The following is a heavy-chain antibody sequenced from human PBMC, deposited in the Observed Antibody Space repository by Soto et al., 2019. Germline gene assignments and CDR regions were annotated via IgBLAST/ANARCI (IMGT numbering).Heavy chain of an antibody. CDR3: ASRDPGTSVDY. V-gene: IGHV4-4*02. J-gene: IGHJ4*02. Sequence: SETLTVTCAFSGGSFTCNNWWAWFRQPPGQGLEWMGEIYRTASTNDNPSLKGRVTISLDKSENQFSLKVTSLTPADTAVYYCASRDPGTSVDYWGQGTLVTVSS. D-gene: IGHD1-7*01. CDR1: GGSFTCNNW. CDR2: IYRTAST.